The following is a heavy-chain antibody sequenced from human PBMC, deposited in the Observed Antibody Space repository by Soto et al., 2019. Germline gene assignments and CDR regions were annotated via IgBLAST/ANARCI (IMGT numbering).Heavy chain of an antibody. CDR3: AKDFQTHYHYMDG. J-gene: IGHJ6*03. V-gene: IGHV3-9*01. CDR2: VSSTSGTM. Sequence: DVQLVESGGGLVQPGRSLRLSCAASGFTFDDYAMHWVRQAPGKGLEWVSGVSSTSGTMGYADSVRGRFTISRDNAKNSLYLQMNSLRAEDTALYYCAKDFQTHYHYMDGWGKGTTVTVSS. CDR1: GFTFDDYA.